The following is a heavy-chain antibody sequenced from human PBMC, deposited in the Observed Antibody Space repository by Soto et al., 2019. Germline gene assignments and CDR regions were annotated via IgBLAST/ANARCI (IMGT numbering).Heavy chain of an antibody. V-gene: IGHV4-59*12. J-gene: IGHJ4*02. Sequence: PSETLSLTCTVSGGSISIYHWIWIRQPPGKSLEWVGSIYYSGTTNYNPSLKSRVTISADTSKNQFSLKLTSVTAADTAVYYCAGGGGDDILTAYYIDWGPGTLVTVSS. CDR3: AGGGGDDILTAYYID. CDR1: GGSISIYH. D-gene: IGHD3-9*01. CDR2: IYYSGTT.